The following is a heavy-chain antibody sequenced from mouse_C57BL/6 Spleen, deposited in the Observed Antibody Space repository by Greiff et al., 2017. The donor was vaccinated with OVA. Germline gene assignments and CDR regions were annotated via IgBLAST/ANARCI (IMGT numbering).Heavy chain of an antibody. V-gene: IGHV5-17*01. CDR3: ARRGLLHGSILYYAMDY. J-gene: IGHJ4*01. CDR2: ISSGSSTI. CDR1: GFTFSDYG. Sequence: EVKLVESGGGLVKPGGSLKLSCAASGFTFSDYGMHWVRQAPEKGLEWVAYISSGSSTIYYADTVKGRFTISRDNAKNTLFLQMTSLRSEDTAMYYCARRGLLHGSILYYAMDYWGQGTSVTVSS. D-gene: IGHD1-1*01.